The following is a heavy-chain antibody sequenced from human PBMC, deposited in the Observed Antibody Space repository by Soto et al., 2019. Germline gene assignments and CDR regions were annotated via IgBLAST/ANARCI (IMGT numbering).Heavy chain of an antibody. Sequence: PSETLSPTCTVSGGPISISIYYGGWIRQPPGKGLEWIGSIYYSGSTYYNPSLKSRVTISVDTSKNQFSLKLNSVTAADTAVYYCARDAMTTVIPYYYYYAMDVWGQGTTVT. CDR3: ARDAMTTVIPYYYYYAMDV. D-gene: IGHD4-17*01. V-gene: IGHV4-39*07. CDR1: GGPISISIYY. J-gene: IGHJ6*02. CDR2: IYYSGST.